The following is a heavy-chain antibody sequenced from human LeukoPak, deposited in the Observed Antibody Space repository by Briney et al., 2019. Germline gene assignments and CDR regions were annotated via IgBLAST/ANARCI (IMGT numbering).Heavy chain of an antibody. CDR2: IYYSGST. D-gene: IGHD6-6*01. CDR3: ASLDSSSSRNFDY. V-gene: IGHV4-39*01. Sequence: SETLSLTCTVSGGSISSTSYYWGWIRQPTGKGLEWIGSIYYSGSTYYNPSLKSRVTISVDTSKNQFSLKLSSVTAADTAVYYCASLDSSSSRNFDYWGQGTLVTVSS. CDR1: GGSISSTSYY. J-gene: IGHJ4*02.